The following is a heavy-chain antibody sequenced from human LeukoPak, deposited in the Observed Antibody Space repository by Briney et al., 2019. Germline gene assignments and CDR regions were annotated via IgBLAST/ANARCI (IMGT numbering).Heavy chain of an antibody. Sequence: GGSLRLSCAASGFTFSSYGMHWVRQAPGKGLEWVSVLYSDSTTYYVDSVKGRFTISRDHSKNTLYLQMSSLRAEDTAVYYCATASYSGWTASHDYWGQGTLVTVFS. CDR3: ATASYSGWTASHDY. V-gene: IGHV3-NL1*01. CDR2: LYSDSTT. CDR1: GFTFSSYG. D-gene: IGHD6-6*01. J-gene: IGHJ4*02.